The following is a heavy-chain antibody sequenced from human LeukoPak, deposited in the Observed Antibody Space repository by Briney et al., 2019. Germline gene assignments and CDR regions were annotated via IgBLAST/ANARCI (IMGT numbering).Heavy chain of an antibody. Sequence: ASETLSLTCTVSGGSISSYYWSWIRQPPGKGLEWIGYIYYSGSTNYNPSLKSRVTISVDTSKNQFSLKLSSVTAADTAVYYCAGQAPLYGSGSDYYFDYWGQGTLVTVSS. CDR2: IYYSGST. CDR1: GGSISSYY. CDR3: AGQAPLYGSGSDYYFDY. J-gene: IGHJ4*02. V-gene: IGHV4-59*01. D-gene: IGHD3-10*01.